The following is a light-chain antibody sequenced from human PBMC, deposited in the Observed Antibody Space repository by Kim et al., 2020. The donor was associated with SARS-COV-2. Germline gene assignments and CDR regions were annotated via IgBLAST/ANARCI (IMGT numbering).Light chain of an antibody. Sequence: LSPGERATLSCRASQSIGTDLGWYQQKPGQTPRLFIFDASNRAPGIPARFSRSGSGTDFTLTVSSLEPEDSAVYYCQQRNKWPRTFGQGTKVEIK. CDR2: DAS. CDR3: QQRNKWPRT. J-gene: IGKJ1*01. V-gene: IGKV3-11*01. CDR1: QSIGTD.